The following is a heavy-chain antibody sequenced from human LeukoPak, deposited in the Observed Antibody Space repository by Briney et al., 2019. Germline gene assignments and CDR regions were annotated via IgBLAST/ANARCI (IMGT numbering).Heavy chain of an antibody. CDR1: GFTFSSYG. CDR3: ARGDGPVDAFDI. V-gene: IGHV3-30*03. D-gene: IGHD5-24*01. Sequence: GGSLRLSCAASGFTFSSYGMHWVRQAPGKGLEWVAVISYDGSNKYYADSVKGRFTISRDNSKNTLYLQMNSLRAEDTAVYYCARGDGPVDAFDIWGQGTMVTVSS. J-gene: IGHJ3*02. CDR2: ISYDGSNK.